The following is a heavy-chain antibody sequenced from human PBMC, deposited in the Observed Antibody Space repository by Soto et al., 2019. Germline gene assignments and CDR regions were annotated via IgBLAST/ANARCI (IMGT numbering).Heavy chain of an antibody. CDR2: IIPIFGTA. CDR3: AITASPYGGNARYFVL. V-gene: IGHV1-69*12. D-gene: IGHD4-17*01. CDR1: GGTFSSYA. J-gene: IGHJ2*01. Sequence: QVQLVQSGAEVKKPGSSVKVSCKASGGTFSSYAISWVRQAPGQGLEWMGGIIPIFGTANYAQKLQGRVTIAADESTSTAYMGLSSLRSEDTAEYYFAITASPYGGNARYFVLWGRGTLVTVS.